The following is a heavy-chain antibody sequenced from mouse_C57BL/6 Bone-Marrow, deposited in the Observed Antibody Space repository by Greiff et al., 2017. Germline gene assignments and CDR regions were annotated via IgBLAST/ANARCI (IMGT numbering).Heavy chain of an antibody. J-gene: IGHJ1*03. CDR1: GYTFTSYW. CDR2: IHPNSGST. V-gene: IGHV1-64*01. Sequence: QVQLKESGAELVKPGASVKLSCKASGYTFTSYWMHWVKQRPGQGLEWIGMIHPNSGSTNYNEKFKGKATLTVDKSSSTAYMQLSSLTSEDSAVYYCGRKDYGSRWYFDVWGTGTTVTVSS. CDR3: GRKDYGSRWYFDV. D-gene: IGHD1-1*01.